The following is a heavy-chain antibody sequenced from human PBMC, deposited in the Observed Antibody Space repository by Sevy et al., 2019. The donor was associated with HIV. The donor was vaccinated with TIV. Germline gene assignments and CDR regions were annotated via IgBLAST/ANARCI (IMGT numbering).Heavy chain of an antibody. Sequence: GGSLRLSCAASGFTFSNYGMHWLRQAPGKGLEWVALIWNDGSSKYYADSLKGRFTISRDNSKNTLYLQMNSLRVEDTAVYFCARGSDFNDRSAKRDFDYWGQGTLVTVSS. J-gene: IGHJ4*02. CDR2: IWNDGSSK. CDR1: GFTFSNYG. D-gene: IGHD3-22*01. V-gene: IGHV3-33*01. CDR3: ARGSDFNDRSAKRDFDY.